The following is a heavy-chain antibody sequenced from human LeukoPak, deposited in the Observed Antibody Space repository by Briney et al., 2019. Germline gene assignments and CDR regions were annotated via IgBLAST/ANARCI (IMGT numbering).Heavy chain of an antibody. CDR3: ARRRMAQRAFDI. CDR1: GVSISSTGDF. V-gene: IGHV4-39*01. D-gene: IGHD5-24*01. Sequence: SETLSLTCTVSGVSISSTGDFWSWIRQTQGQGLEWIGNIYYSGSTYYNPSLKSRVTTSVDTPKNQFSLKLSSVTAADTAVYYCARRRMAQRAFDIWGEGTMVTVSS. CDR2: IYYSGST. J-gene: IGHJ3*02.